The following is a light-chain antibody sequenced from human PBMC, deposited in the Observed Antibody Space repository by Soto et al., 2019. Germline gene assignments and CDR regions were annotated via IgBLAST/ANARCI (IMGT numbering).Light chain of an antibody. CDR3: HQYDNLPFT. J-gene: IGKJ3*01. CDR2: GAS. CDR1: QDINNY. Sequence: DIQMTQSPSSMSASVGDRVTITCQASQDINNYLNWYQQKPGKAPTLLLYGASILETVVPSRFSGSGSRTDFTLTILSLQTEDIATYYCHQYDNLPFTFGPGTKVDIK. V-gene: IGKV1-33*01.